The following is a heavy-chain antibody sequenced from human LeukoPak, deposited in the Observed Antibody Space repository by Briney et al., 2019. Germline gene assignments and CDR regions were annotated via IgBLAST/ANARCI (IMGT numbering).Heavy chain of an antibody. V-gene: IGHV3-48*01. CDR3: ARDRLELRGASYYYYMDV. D-gene: IGHD1-7*01. Sequence: GGPLTLPCAVSGFILRSYSIHGARHSPEKGLVCVSYISSSSNTIYYADSVKGRFTNSRANAKNSLYLQMNSLRAEDTAVYYCARDRLELRGASYYYYMDVWGKGTTVNVSS. J-gene: IGHJ6*03. CDR1: GFILRSYS. CDR2: ISSSSNTI.